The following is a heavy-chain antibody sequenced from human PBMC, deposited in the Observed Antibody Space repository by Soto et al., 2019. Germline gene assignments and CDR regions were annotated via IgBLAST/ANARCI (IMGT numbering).Heavy chain of an antibody. CDR3: ARSEATGLDY. D-gene: IGHD1-26*01. Sequence: QVQLQESGPGLVKPSGTLSLTCTVSGGSMTSSNWWNWVRQSPGKGLEWIGEAHHSGRTNYNPSLXSGVPIXXDKSKNHFSLKFSSVTAADTAVYYCARSEATGLDYWGQGTLVTVSS. CDR1: GGSMTSSNW. V-gene: IGHV4-4*02. J-gene: IGHJ4*02. CDR2: AHHSGRT.